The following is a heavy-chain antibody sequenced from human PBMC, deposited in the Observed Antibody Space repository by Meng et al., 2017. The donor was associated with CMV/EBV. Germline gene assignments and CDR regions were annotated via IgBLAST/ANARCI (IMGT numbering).Heavy chain of an antibody. CDR1: GFTVSSNY. V-gene: IGHV3-66*02. D-gene: IGHD2/OR15-2a*01. Sequence: GESLKISCAASGFTVSSNYMSWVRQAPGKGLEWVSVIYSGGSTYYADSVKGRFTISRDNSKNTLYLQMNSLRAEDTAVYYRARKIVDDAFDIWGQGTMVTVSS. J-gene: IGHJ3*02. CDR2: IYSGGST. CDR3: ARKIVDDAFDI.